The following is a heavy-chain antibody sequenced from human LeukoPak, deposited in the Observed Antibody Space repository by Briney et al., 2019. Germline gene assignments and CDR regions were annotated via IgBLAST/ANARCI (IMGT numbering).Heavy chain of an antibody. Sequence: PSETLSLTCTVSGGSISSYYWSWIRQPPGKGLEWIGYIYYSGSTNYNPSLKSRVTKSVDTSKNQFSLKLSSVTAADTAVYYCARGQLKRGYGYGSTKFDYWGQGTLVTVSS. V-gene: IGHV4-59*12. J-gene: IGHJ4*02. D-gene: IGHD5-18*01. CDR1: GGSISSYY. CDR3: ARGQLKRGYGYGSTKFDY. CDR2: IYYSGST.